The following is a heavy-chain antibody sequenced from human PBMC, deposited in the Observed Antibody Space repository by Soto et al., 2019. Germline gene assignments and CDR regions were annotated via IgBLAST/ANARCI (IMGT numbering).Heavy chain of an antibody. Sequence: QVQLVESGGGVVQPGRSLRLSCAASGFNFSSSGMHWVRQAPGKGLEWVAVTSFDGSSGYYADSVRGRFTISRDNSNNTLYLQMNSLRAEDTAVYYCAKSPPAVAGYFDYWGQGTLVTVSS. J-gene: IGHJ4*02. CDR1: GFNFSSSG. V-gene: IGHV3-30*18. CDR3: AKSPPAVAGYFDY. CDR2: TSFDGSSG. D-gene: IGHD6-19*01.